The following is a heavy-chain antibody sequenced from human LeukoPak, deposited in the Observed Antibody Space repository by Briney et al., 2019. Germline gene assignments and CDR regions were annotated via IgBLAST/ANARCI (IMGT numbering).Heavy chain of an antibody. V-gene: IGHV3-74*01. J-gene: IGHJ5*02. CDR1: GFTFSNYW. CDR3: ARGADTGYSSDS. CDR2: INSDARST. Sequence: PGGSLRLSCAASGFTFSNYWIHWVRQAPGKGLVWVSRINSDARSTSYADSVKGRFTISRDNAKNTLYLQMNSLRAGDTAVYYCARGADTGYSSDSWGQGTLVTVSS. D-gene: IGHD6-19*01.